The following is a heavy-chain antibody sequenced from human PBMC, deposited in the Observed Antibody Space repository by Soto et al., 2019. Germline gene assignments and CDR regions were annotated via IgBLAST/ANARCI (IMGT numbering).Heavy chain of an antibody. Sequence: SVKVSCNASGYTFTTYGFNWVRQAPGQGLEWMGWISPYNGDTNYAQNFQGRVTLTTDTSTSTAYMELRSLTSDDTAIYYCARTPRAQMIVLEAATRFDYWGQGTLVTSPQ. CDR3: ARTPRAQMIVLEAATRFDY. CDR1: GYTFTTYG. V-gene: IGHV1-18*04. D-gene: IGHD2-15*01. J-gene: IGHJ4*02. CDR2: ISPYNGDT.